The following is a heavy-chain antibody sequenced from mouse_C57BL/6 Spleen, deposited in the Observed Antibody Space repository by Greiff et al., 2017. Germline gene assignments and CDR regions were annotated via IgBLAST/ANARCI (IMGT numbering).Heavy chain of an antibody. CDR1: GFTFSSYA. CDR3: SRERTPYYCGSSPFDY. D-gene: IGHD1-1*01. V-gene: IGHV5-4*01. J-gene: IGHJ2*01. Sequence: VQLKESGGGLVKPGGSLKLSCAASGFTFSSYAMSWVRQTPEQRLEWVATISDGGSYTYFPDNVEGRFTIARDNAKNNQYLQMSHLKSEDTDMSYWSRERTPYYCGSSPFDYWGQGTTLTVSS. CDR2: ISDGGSYT.